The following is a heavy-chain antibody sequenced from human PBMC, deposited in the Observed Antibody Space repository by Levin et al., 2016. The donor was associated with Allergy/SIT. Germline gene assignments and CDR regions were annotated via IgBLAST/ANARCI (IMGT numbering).Heavy chain of an antibody. CDR1: GFTFSSYG. D-gene: IGHD6-13*01. Sequence: GESLKISCAASGFTFSSYGMHWVRQAPGKGLEWVAVIWYDGSNKYYADSVKGRFTISRDNSKNTLYPQMNSLRAEDTAVYYCARDLIGGIAAAGSYGMDVWGQGTTVTVSS. J-gene: IGHJ6*02. V-gene: IGHV3-33*01. CDR3: ARDLIGGIAAAGSYGMDV. CDR2: IWYDGSNK.